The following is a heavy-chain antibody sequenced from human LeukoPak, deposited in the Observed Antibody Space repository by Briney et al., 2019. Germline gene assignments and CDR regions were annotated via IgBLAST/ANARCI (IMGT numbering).Heavy chain of an antibody. CDR1: GYTFTSYD. J-gene: IGHJ5*02. D-gene: IGHD3-16*02. CDR3: ARRMITFGGVIVIPVYWFDP. Sequence: GASVKVSCEASGYTFTSYDINWVRQATGQGLEWMGWMNPNSGNTGYAQKFQGRVTMTRNTSISTAYMELSSLRSEDTAVYYCARRMITFGGVIVIPVYWFDPXXXXTLXTVSS. CDR2: MNPNSGNT. V-gene: IGHV1-8*01.